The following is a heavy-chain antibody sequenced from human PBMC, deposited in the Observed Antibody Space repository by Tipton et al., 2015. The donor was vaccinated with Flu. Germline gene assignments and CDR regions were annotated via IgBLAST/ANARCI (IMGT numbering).Heavy chain of an antibody. CDR1: GGSISRDDYY. Sequence: TLSLTCTVSGGSISRDDYYWSWIRQPPGKGLEWIGSIYNGRITYYNPSLKSRVTISVDTSKQQFSLRLSSVTAADTALYYCASGRTQNHDYSYYPMDVWGQGTTVTVSS. V-gene: IGHV4-39*07. CDR2: IYNGRIT. J-gene: IGHJ6*02. CDR3: ASGRTQNHDYSYYPMDV. D-gene: IGHD1-14*01.